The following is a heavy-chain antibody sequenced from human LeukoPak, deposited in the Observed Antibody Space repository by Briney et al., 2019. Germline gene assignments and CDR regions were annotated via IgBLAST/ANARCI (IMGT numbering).Heavy chain of an antibody. CDR2: ISNSSSYI. CDR3: ARDLHDILTGYPVRYYYGMDV. V-gene: IGHV3-21*01. Sequence: GGSLRLSCAASGFTFSSYSMNWVRQAPGKGLEWVSSISNSSSYIYYADSVKGRFTISRDDAKNSLYLQMNSLRAEDTAVYYCARDLHDILTGYPVRYYYGMDVWGQGTTVTVS. D-gene: IGHD3-9*01. J-gene: IGHJ6*02. CDR1: GFTFSSYS.